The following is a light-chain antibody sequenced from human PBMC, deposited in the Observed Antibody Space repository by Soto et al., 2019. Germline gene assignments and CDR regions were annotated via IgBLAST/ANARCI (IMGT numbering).Light chain of an antibody. Sequence: QSVLTQPASVSGSPGQSITISCSGTSSNIGGYNVVSWYQQHPGKAPKLMIYEVNKRPSGVPDRFSGSKSGNTASLTVSGLQAEDEADYYCSSYAGSSNVFGTGTKVTVL. V-gene: IGLV2-8*01. CDR3: SSYAGSSNV. CDR1: SSNIGGYNV. CDR2: EVN. J-gene: IGLJ1*01.